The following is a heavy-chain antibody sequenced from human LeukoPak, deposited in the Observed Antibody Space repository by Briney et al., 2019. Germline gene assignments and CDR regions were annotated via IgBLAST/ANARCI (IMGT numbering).Heavy chain of an antibody. J-gene: IGHJ5*02. CDR1: GGSINNYY. CDR3: ARLVAVTGTVDWFDP. Sequence: SETLSLTCTVSGGSINNYYWTWIRQPAGKGLEWIGRIYSSGSTNYNPSLKSRVTMSVDTSKNQFSLKLSSVTAADTAVYYCARLVAVTGTVDWFDPWGQGTVVTVSS. V-gene: IGHV4-4*07. D-gene: IGHD2-21*02. CDR2: IYSSGST.